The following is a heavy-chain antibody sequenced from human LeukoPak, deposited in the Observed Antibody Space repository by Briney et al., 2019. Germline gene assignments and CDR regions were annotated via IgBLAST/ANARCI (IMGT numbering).Heavy chain of an antibody. V-gene: IGHV4-34*01. D-gene: IGHD6-13*01. CDR3: AREAAIATAIVWFDP. CDR1: SGSFSGYN. J-gene: IGHJ5*02. CDR2: INQSGRI. Sequence: PSETLSLTCAVYSGSFSGYNWNWIRQSPGKGLEWIGEINQSGRINYNPSLKSRVTISVDTSKNQFSLKLTPLTAADTAVYYCAREAAIATAIVWFDPWGQGTLVTVTS.